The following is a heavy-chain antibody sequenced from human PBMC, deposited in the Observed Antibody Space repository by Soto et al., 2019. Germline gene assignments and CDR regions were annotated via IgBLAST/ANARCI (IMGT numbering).Heavy chain of an antibody. CDR2: ISYDGSSK. CDR3: AKDRQYSSTWYSYFDY. D-gene: IGHD6-13*01. CDR1: GFTFSYYG. V-gene: IGHV3-30*18. J-gene: IGHJ4*02. Sequence: QVQLVESGGGVVQPGRSLRLSCAASGFTFSYYGMHWVRQAPGKGLEWVAVISYDGSSKYYSDSVEGRFTISRDNSKNTLYLQMNSLRVEDTAVYYCAKDRQYSSTWYSYFDYWGQGTLVTVSS.